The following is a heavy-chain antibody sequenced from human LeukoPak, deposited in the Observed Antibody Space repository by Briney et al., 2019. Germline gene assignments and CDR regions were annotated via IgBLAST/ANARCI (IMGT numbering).Heavy chain of an antibody. CDR3: ARHAGLVPARSGYYYYYYMDV. Sequence: GESLKISCKGSGYSFTSYWIGWVRQMPGKGLEWMGIIYPGDSDTRYSPSFQGQVTISADKSTSTAYLQWSSLKASDTAMYYCARHAGLVPARSGYYYYYYMDVWGKGTTVTVSS. CDR1: GYSFTSYW. V-gene: IGHV5-51*01. D-gene: IGHD6-6*01. J-gene: IGHJ6*03. CDR2: IYPGDSDT.